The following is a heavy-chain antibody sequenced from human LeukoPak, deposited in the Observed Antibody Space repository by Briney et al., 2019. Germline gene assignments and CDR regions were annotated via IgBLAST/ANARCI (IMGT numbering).Heavy chain of an antibody. CDR1: GGSVTSYY. V-gene: IGHV4-59*02. CDR2: IYYTGST. CDR3: ARLPAAIPGYYYYYYMDV. Sequence: SETLSLTCTVSGGSVTSYYWSWIRQPPGKGLEWIGYIYYTGSTNYNPSLKSRVAISVDTSKNQFSLKMSSVTAADTAVYYCARLPAAIPGYYYYYYMDVWGKGTTVTVSS. J-gene: IGHJ6*03. D-gene: IGHD2-2*02.